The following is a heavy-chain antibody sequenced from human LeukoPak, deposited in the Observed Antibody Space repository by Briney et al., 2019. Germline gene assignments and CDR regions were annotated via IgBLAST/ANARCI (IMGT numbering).Heavy chain of an antibody. J-gene: IGHJ4*02. Sequence: GGSLRLSCVVSGVTFSSYEMNWVRQAPGKGPEWISYISTSGNTMYYADSVKGRFTISRDNAKNSLFLQVNSLRDEDTAIYYCARGFTASGSYFRPYYFDYGAREPWSPSPQ. D-gene: IGHD3-10*01. CDR3: ARGFTASGSYFRPYYFDY. CDR2: ISTSGNTM. V-gene: IGHV3-48*03. CDR1: GVTFSSYE.